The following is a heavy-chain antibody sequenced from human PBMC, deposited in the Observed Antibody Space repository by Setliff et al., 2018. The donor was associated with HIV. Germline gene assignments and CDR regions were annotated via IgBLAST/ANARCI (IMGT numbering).Heavy chain of an antibody. J-gene: IGHJ5*02. D-gene: IGHD3-22*01. CDR1: GYNFRRFY. CDR2: IYPGDSDT. Sequence: GESLKISCKTSGYNFRRFYIAWVRQMPGQGLEWMGIIYPGDSDTRYSPSFQSQVTVSADTSIGTAYLQWDSLKASDTALYFCARAPNSPYYSNFWYADHWGQGTLVTVSS. V-gene: IGHV5-51*01. CDR3: ARAPNSPYYSNFWYADH.